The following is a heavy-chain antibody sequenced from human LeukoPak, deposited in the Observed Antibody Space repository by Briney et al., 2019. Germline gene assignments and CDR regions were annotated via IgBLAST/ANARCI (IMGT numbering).Heavy chain of an antibody. V-gene: IGHV1-2*02. Sequence: GASVKVSCKASGYTFTGYYMHWVRQAPGQGLEWMGWINPNSGGTNYAQKFQGRVTMTRDTSISTAYMELSRLRSDDTAVYYCARGSSGWYLRFDYWGQGTLVTVSS. J-gene: IGHJ4*02. CDR2: INPNSGGT. D-gene: IGHD6-19*01. CDR3: ARGSSGWYLRFDY. CDR1: GYTFTGYY.